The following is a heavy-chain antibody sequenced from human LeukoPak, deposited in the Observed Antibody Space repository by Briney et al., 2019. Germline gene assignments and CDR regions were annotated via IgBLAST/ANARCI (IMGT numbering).Heavy chain of an antibody. D-gene: IGHD6-19*01. CDR1: GYNFTNHW. V-gene: IGHV5-51*01. J-gene: IGHJ4*02. CDR3: AKNLITVAALSPFDY. Sequence: GESLKISCKGSGYNFTNHWIGWVRQMPGKGLEWVGIIYPGDSDTRYSLSFEGQVTISADKSISTAYLQWSSLKASDTATYYCAKNLITVAALSPFDYWGQGSLVTVSS. CDR2: IYPGDSDT.